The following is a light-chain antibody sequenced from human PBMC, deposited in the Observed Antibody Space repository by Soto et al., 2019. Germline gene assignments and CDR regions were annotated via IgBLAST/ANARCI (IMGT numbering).Light chain of an antibody. CDR3: SSYTGTSTQV. V-gene: IGLV2-14*03. CDR1: SSDVGHYDY. Sequence: QSVLTQPASVSGSPGQSITISCTGSSSDVGHYDYVSWFQQHPGRAPTLLIYDVTYRPSGVSNRFSGAKSGSTASLTISALRTADEANYYCSSYTGTSTQVFGTGTKVTVL. J-gene: IGLJ1*01. CDR2: DVT.